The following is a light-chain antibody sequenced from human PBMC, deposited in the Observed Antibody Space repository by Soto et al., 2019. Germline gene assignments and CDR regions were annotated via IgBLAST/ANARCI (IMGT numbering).Light chain of an antibody. CDR1: QGIRND. CDR2: KAS. V-gene: IGKV1-5*03. Sequence: DIQMTQSPSSLSASVGDRVTITCRASQGIRNDLAWYQQKPGKAPKLLIYKASTLKSGVPSRFSGSGSGTEFTLTISSPQPDDFATYYCQHYNSYSEAFGQGTKVDIK. J-gene: IGKJ1*01. CDR3: QHYNSYSEA.